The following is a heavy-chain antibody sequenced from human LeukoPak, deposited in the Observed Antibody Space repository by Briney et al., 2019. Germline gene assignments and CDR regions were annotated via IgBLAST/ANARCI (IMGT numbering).Heavy chain of an antibody. Sequence: ASVKVSCKASGYTFTGYYMHWVRQAPGQGLEWMGWISPNSGGTNYAQKFQGRVTMTRDTSISTAYMELSRLRSDDTAVYYCARAHTYDSSGRGGMDMDVWGKGTTVTVSS. CDR1: GYTFTGYY. CDR3: ARAHTYDSSGRGGMDMDV. J-gene: IGHJ6*03. D-gene: IGHD3-22*01. CDR2: ISPNSGGT. V-gene: IGHV1-2*02.